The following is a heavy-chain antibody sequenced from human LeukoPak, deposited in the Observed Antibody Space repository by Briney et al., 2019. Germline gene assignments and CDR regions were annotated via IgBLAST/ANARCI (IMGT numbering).Heavy chain of an antibody. CDR2: IYNRGST. V-gene: IGHV4-4*09. D-gene: IGHD1-1*01. CDR3: AILENVDWFDP. CDR1: GGSIRSYY. Sequence: SETLSLTCTVSGGSIRSYYWSWFRQPPGKGLEWIGDIYNRGSTDYNPSLKSRVTMSIDTSKNQFSLKLSSVTAGDAAVYDCAILENVDWFDPWGQGTLVIVSS. J-gene: IGHJ5*02.